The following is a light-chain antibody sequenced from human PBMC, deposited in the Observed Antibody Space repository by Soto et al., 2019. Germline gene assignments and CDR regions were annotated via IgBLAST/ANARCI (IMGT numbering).Light chain of an antibody. V-gene: IGLV3-21*04. J-gene: IGLJ2*01. CDR3: QVWDSTSEHVG. Sequence: SYELTQPPSVSVAPGKTARITCGGNNIGSKSVHWYQQKSGQAPVLVIYYDSDRPSGIPERFSGSNSGNTATLTISRVEAGDEADYYCQVWDSTSEHVGFGGGTKLTVL. CDR1: NIGSKS. CDR2: YDS.